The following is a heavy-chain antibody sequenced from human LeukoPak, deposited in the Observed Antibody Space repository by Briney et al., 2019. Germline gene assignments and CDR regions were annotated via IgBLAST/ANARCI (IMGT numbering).Heavy chain of an antibody. V-gene: IGHV3-49*03. D-gene: IGHD6-19*01. CDR2: IRSKAYGGTA. CDR3: TRGYDSSGWLFDY. J-gene: IGHJ4*02. Sequence: PGGSLRLSCAASGFTFSDYYMSWFRQAPGKGLEWVSHIRSKAYGGTAEYATSVKGKFIISRDDSKSIAHLQMSSLKTEDTAVYYCTRGYDSSGWLFDYWGQGTLVTVSS. CDR1: GFTFSDYY.